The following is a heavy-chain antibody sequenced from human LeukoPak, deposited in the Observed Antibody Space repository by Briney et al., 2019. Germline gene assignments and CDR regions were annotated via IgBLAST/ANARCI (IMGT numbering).Heavy chain of an antibody. V-gene: IGHV4-59*01. J-gene: IGHJ4*02. CDR3: ARESGSGSPLYHCYY. CDR2: IYYSGST. Sequence: PPETPCLTCTVSGDSITSSYWSWIRQPPGKGLEWIGYIYYSGSTEYNPRRESQVPISVDTSKNQFSLKVSSVTAADTAVYYCARESGSGSPLYHCYYWGQGNLV. CDR1: GDSITSSY. D-gene: IGHD3-10*01.